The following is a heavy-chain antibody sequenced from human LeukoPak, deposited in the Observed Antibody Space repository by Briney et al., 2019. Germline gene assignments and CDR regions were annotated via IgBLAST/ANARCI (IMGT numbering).Heavy chain of an antibody. CDR2: IYYSGNT. CDR3: ARVRYCSTNRCYDREFDN. J-gene: IGHJ4*02. Sequence: SETLSLTCTVSGGSISNYYWSWIRQPPGKGLEWIGYIYYSGNTNYNPSLKSGVTISVDTSKNQFSLKLNSVTAADTAVYYCARVRYCSTNRCYDREFDNWGQGTLVTVSS. CDR1: GGSISNYY. D-gene: IGHD2-2*01. V-gene: IGHV4-59*01.